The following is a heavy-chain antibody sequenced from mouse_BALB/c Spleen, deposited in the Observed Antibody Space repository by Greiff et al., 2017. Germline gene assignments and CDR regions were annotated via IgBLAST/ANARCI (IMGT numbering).Heavy chain of an antibody. CDR3: TRDRYADY. J-gene: IGHJ2*01. CDR1: GFTFSSYT. V-gene: IGHV5-6-4*01. Sequence: EVQRVESGGGLVKPGGSLKLSCAASGFTFSSYTMSWVRQTPEKRLEWVATISSGGSYTYYPDSVKGRFTISRDNAKNTLYLQMSSLKSEDTAMYYCTRDRYADYWGQGTTLTVSS. D-gene: IGHD6-5*01. CDR2: ISSGGSYT.